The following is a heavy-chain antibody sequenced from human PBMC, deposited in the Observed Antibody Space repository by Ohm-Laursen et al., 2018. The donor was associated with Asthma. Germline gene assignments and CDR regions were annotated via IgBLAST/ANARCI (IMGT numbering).Heavy chain of an antibody. CDR2: IYYSGST. J-gene: IGHJ3*02. CDR1: GGSISSSSYY. D-gene: IGHD4-17*01. CDR3: ARNSHYGDPSSDALDI. Sequence: SDTLSLTCIVSGGSISSSSYYWGWIRQPPRKGLEWIGSIYYSGSTYYNPSLKSRVTISVDTSKNQFSLKLSSVTAADTAVYYCARNSHYGDPSSDALDIWGQGTMVTVSS. V-gene: IGHV4-39*01.